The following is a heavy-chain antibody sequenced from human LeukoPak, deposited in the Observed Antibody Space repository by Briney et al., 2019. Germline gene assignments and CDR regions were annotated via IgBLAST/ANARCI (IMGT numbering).Heavy chain of an antibody. Sequence: GGSLRLSCVGSGFTFRSHAMSWVRLAPEKGLEFVSGIYENGGTTYYADSVKGRFSISRDNSKNTLYLQMDSLRGEDTAVYYCAKDFRIGYSAHFDYWGQGALVTVSS. CDR1: GFTFRSHA. D-gene: IGHD2-21*01. J-gene: IGHJ4*02. CDR2: IYENGGTT. CDR3: AKDFRIGYSAHFDY. V-gene: IGHV3-23*01.